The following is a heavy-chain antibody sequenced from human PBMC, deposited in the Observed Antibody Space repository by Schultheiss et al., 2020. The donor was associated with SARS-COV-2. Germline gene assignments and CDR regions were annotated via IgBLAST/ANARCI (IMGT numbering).Heavy chain of an antibody. CDR3: AREPPGRLRADDYGDY. V-gene: IGHV3-9*01. D-gene: IGHD4-17*01. CDR1: GFTFDDYA. Sequence: SLKISCAASGFTFDDYAMHWVRQAPGKGLEWVSGISWNSGSIGYADSVKGRFTISRDNAKNSLYLQMNSLRAEDTAVYYCAREPPGRLRADDYGDYWGQGTLVTVSS. J-gene: IGHJ4*02. CDR2: ISWNSGSI.